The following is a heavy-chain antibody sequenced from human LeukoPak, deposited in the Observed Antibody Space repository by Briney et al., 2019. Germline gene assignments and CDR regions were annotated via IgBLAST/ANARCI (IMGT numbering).Heavy chain of an antibody. D-gene: IGHD3-22*01. J-gene: IGHJ3*02. CDR1: GYSISSGYY. V-gene: IGHV4-38-2*02. CDR3: ARDPRGMIVVVNDAFDI. Sequence: SETLSLTCTVSGYSISSGYYWGWLRQPPGKGLEWIGSIYHTGSTYYNPSLKSRVTISVDTSKNQFSLKLSSVTAADTAVYYCARDPRGMIVVVNDAFDIWGQGTMVTVSS. CDR2: IYHTGST.